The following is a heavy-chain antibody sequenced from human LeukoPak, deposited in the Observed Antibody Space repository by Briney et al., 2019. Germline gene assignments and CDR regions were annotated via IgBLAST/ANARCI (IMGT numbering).Heavy chain of an antibody. D-gene: IGHD2-21*02. CDR3: AQVVTSSLYFFDY. CDR2: IYHSGRT. J-gene: IGHJ4*02. Sequence: SETLSLTCSVSGGSISSEGFYWSWIRQHPGKGLEWIAYIYHSGRTYYNPSLKSRLTISVDTSKNQFSMSLKSVTAADSAVYYCAQVVTSSLYFFDYWGQGTLVSVSS. V-gene: IGHV4-31*03. CDR1: GGSISSEGFY.